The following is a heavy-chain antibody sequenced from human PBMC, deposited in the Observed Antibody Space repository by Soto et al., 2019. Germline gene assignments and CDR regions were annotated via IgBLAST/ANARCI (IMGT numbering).Heavy chain of an antibody. CDR2: ISAYNGNT. D-gene: IGHD1-26*01. CDR3: ARYIVGATNYYYYYYGMDV. V-gene: IGHV1-18*01. Sequence: ASLKVSCKASGYTFTSYGISWVRQAPGQGLEWMGWISAYNGNTNYAQELQGRVTMTTDTSTSTAYMELRSLGSDDTAVYYCARYIVGATNYYYYYYGMDVWGQGTTVTVSS. J-gene: IGHJ6*02. CDR1: GYTFTSYG.